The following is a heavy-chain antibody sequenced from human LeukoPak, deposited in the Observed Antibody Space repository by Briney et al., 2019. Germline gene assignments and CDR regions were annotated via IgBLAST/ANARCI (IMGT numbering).Heavy chain of an antibody. Sequence: GGSLRLSCAASGFTFSSYSMHWVRQAPGKGLEWVAVISYDGSNKYYADSVKGRFTISRDNAKNSLYLQMNSLRAEDTAVYYCAREGWLETTEFDYWGQGTLVTVSS. CDR2: ISYDGSNK. D-gene: IGHD6-19*01. CDR3: AREGWLETTEFDY. J-gene: IGHJ4*02. CDR1: GFTFSSYS. V-gene: IGHV3-30*03.